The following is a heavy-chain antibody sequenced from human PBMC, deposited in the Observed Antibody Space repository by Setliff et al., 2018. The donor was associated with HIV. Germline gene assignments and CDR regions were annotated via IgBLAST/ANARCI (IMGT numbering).Heavy chain of an antibody. D-gene: IGHD5-18*01. CDR1: GGSISSHY. J-gene: IGHJ3*02. CDR2: ISYSGSP. Sequence: SETLSLTCTVSGGSISSHYWSWIRQPPGKGLEWIGFISYSGSPNSNPSLKSRLTISVDTSKNQFSLKLRSVTAADTAFYYCARGVTHPPPFGAFDIWGLGTLVTVSS. CDR3: ARGVTHPPPFGAFDI. V-gene: IGHV4-59*11.